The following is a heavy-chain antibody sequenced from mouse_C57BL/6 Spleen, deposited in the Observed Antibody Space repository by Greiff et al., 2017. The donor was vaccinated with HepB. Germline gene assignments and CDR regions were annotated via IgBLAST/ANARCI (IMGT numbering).Heavy chain of an antibody. V-gene: IGHV1-55*01. D-gene: IGHD2-1*01. CDR3: ARGGNYVLYYFDY. CDR1: GYTFTSYW. J-gene: IGHJ2*01. Sequence: VQLQQPGAELVKPGASVKMSCKASGYTFTSYWITWVKQRPGQGLEWIGDIYPGSGSTNYNEKFKSTATLTVDTSSSTAYMQLSSLTSEDSAVYYCARGGNYVLYYFDYWGQGTTLTVSS. CDR2: IYPGSGST.